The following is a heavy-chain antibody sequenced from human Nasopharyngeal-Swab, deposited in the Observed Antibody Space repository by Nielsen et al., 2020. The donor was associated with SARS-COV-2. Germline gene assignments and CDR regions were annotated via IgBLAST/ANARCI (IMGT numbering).Heavy chain of an antibody. J-gene: IGHJ4*02. Sequence: ETLSLTCAVSGDSISSDNWWSWVRQPPGKGLEWVASISGSGGRTYYADSVKGRFTISRDNSKDTLYLQMIYLSPEDTAVYYCAKDSERPEEYGDLANWGQGTLVSVTS. CDR2: ISGSGGRT. CDR3: AKDSERPEEYGDLAN. V-gene: IGHV3-23*01. CDR1: GDSISSDN. D-gene: IGHD4-17*01.